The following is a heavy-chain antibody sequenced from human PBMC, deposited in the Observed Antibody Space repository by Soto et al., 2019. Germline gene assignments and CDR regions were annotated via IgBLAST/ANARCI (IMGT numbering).Heavy chain of an antibody. CDR1: GFPFSSYS. CDR2: ISSSSSTI. J-gene: IGHJ3*02. D-gene: IGHD1-26*01. V-gene: IGHV3-48*02. CDR3: AKSYDIVGAFDI. Sequence: EVQLVESGGGLVQPGGPLGLSFAASGFPFSSYSLNWVRQVPGKGLGWGSYISSSSSTIYYADSVKGRFTISRDNAKNSLYLQMNSLRDEDTAVYYCAKSYDIVGAFDIWGQGTMVTVSS.